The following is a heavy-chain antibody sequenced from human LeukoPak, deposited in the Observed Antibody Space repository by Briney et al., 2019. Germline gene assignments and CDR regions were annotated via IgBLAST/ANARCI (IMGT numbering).Heavy chain of an antibody. D-gene: IGHD3-16*01. J-gene: IGHJ6*03. V-gene: IGHV1-18*01. CDR1: GYTFTSYG. CDR3: ARDVRGTAPGNDYYMDV. Sequence: ASVKVSCKASGYTFTSYGISWVRQAPGQGLEWMGWISAYNGNTNYAQKLQGRVTMTTDTSTSTAYMELRSLRSDDTAVYYCARDVRGTAPGNDYYMDVWGRGTRVTVAS. CDR2: ISAYNGNT.